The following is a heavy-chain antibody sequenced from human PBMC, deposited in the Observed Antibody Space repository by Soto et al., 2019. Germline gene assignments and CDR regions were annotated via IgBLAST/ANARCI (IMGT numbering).Heavy chain of an antibody. D-gene: IGHD5-12*01. CDR3: ARESQYSGYEGAFDY. Sequence: SQTRSLTCTVSGGSISSYYWSWIRQPPGKGLEWIGYIYYSGSTNYNPSLKSRVTISVDTSKNQFSLKLSSVTAADTAVYYCARESQYSGYEGAFDYWGQGTLVPVSP. CDR2: IYYSGST. J-gene: IGHJ4*02. CDR1: GGSISSYY. V-gene: IGHV4-59*12.